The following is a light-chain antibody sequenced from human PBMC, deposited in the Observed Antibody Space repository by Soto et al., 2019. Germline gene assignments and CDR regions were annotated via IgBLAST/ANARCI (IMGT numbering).Light chain of an antibody. V-gene: IGKV4-1*01. CDR2: WSS. J-gene: IGKJ1*01. CDR3: QQYYCTPPT. CDR1: QGVLSASNNKNY. Sequence: DIVMTQSPDSLAVSLGERATINCKSSQGVLSASNNKNYLAWYQQKPGQPPKLLIYWSSTRESGVPDRFSGSGSGTDFTLTSSSLQAEDVAFYYCQQYYCTPPTVGRGTKVEIK.